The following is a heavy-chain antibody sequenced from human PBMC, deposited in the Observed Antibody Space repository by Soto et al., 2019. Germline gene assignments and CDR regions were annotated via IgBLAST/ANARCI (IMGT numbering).Heavy chain of an antibody. V-gene: IGHV2-5*02. Sequence: QITLKESGPTLVKPAQTLTLTCTFSGFSLSTSGVGVVWIRQPPGKALEWLALIYWDDEKRYRPSLKSRLTITKDTSKNQVVLTMTNMDPVDTATYFCVQRPRSGSYFVYWGQGTLVTVSS. CDR3: VQRPRSGSYFVY. CDR1: GFSLSTSGVG. D-gene: IGHD3-10*01. J-gene: IGHJ4*02. CDR2: IYWDDEK.